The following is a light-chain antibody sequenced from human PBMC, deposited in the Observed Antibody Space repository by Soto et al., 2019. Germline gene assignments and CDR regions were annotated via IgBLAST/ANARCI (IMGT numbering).Light chain of an antibody. Sequence: EIVMTQTPLSSPVTLGQAASISCRSSRSLVHKYGNTYLSWFHQRPGQPPRLLIYKVSDRFFGVADRFSGSGAGTDFTLTISRVEAEDVGLYYCMQATQSPWTFGQGTKVEIK. V-gene: IGKV2-24*01. CDR3: MQATQSPWT. J-gene: IGKJ1*01. CDR2: KVS. CDR1: RSLVHKYGNTY.